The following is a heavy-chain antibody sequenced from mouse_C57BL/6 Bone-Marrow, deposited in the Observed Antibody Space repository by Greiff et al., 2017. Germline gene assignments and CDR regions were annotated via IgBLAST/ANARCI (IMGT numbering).Heavy chain of an antibody. CDR2: ISYSGST. D-gene: IGHD1-1*01. Sequence: EVKLQESGPGMVKPSQSLSLTCTVTGYSITSGYDWHWIRHFPGNKLEWMGYISYSGSTNYNPSLKSRISITHDTSKNHFFLKLNSVTTEDTATYYCAREGTTVVAGYFDVWGTGTTVTVSS. V-gene: IGHV3-1*01. CDR3: AREGTTVVAGYFDV. J-gene: IGHJ1*03. CDR1: GYSITSGYD.